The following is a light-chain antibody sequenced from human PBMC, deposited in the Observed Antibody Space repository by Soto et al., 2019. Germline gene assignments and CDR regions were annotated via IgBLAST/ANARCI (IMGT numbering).Light chain of an antibody. CDR1: SGHSSYA. CDR2: LNSDGSH. J-gene: IGLJ2*01. V-gene: IGLV4-69*01. Sequence: QPVLTQSPSASASLGASVKLTCTLSSGHSSYAIAWHQQHPEKGPRYLMRLNSDGSHSKGDGIPDRFSGSSSGAERYLTISSRQSEDEADYYCQTWATGIRVFGGGTKLTVL. CDR3: QTWATGIRV.